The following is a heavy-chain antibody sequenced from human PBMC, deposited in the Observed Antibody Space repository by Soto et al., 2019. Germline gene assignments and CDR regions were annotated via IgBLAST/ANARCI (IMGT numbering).Heavy chain of an antibody. D-gene: IGHD3-22*01. CDR3: AKNGYHSSGYYYDY. V-gene: IGHV4-31*03. CDR1: GGSISSGGYY. CDR2: IYYSGST. Sequence: PSETLSLTCTVSGGSISSGGYYWSWIRQHPGKGLEWIGYIYYSGSTYYNPSLKSRVTISVDTSKNQLSLKLRSVTAADTAVYYCAKNGYHSSGYYYDYWGQGNLVTVSS. J-gene: IGHJ4*02.